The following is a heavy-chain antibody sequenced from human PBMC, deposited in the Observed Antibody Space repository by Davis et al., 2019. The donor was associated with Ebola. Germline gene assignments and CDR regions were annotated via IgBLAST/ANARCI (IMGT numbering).Heavy chain of an antibody. CDR1: GYTFTSYY. D-gene: IGHD3-9*01. Sequence: AASVKVSCKASGYTFTSYYMHWVRQAPGQGLEWMGGIIPIFGTANYAQKFQGRVTITADKSTSTAYMELSSLRSEDTAVYYCARSYFDWLLRARAFDIWGQGTMVTVSS. CDR2: IIPIFGTA. CDR3: ARSYFDWLLRARAFDI. V-gene: IGHV1-69*06. J-gene: IGHJ3*02.